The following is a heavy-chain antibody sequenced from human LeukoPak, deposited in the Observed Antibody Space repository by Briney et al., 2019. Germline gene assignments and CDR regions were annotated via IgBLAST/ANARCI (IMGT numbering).Heavy chain of an antibody. CDR1: GGSISSYY. CDR3: ASGSLGTPTGEYYFDY. Sequence: SETLSLTCTVSGGSISSYYWSWIRQPPGKGLEWMGYIYYSGSTNYNPSLKSRVTISVDTSKNQFSLKLSSVTAADTAVYYCASGSLGTPTGEYYFDYWGQGTLVTVSS. V-gene: IGHV4-59*01. D-gene: IGHD3-10*01. CDR2: IYYSGST. J-gene: IGHJ4*02.